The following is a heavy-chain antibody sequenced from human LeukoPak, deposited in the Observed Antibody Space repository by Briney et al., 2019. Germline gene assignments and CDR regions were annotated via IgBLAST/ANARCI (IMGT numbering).Heavy chain of an antibody. CDR1: EFTFSSYA. J-gene: IGHJ2*01. V-gene: IGHV3-23*01. Sequence: GGSLRLSCAASEFTFSSYAMSWVRQAPGKGLEWVSAISGSGGSTYYADSVKGRFTISRDNSKNTLYLQMNGLRAEDTAVYYCAKSRNYYDSKGWYFDLWGRGTLVTVSS. CDR2: ISGSGGST. CDR3: AKSRNYYDSKGWYFDL. D-gene: IGHD3-22*01.